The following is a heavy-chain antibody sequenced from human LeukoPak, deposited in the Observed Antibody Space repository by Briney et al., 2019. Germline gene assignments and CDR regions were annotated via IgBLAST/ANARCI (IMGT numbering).Heavy chain of an antibody. CDR2: IFYSGNT. CDR1: GGSISIGGYY. CDR3: ARDLSFDWFPYYFDY. D-gene: IGHD3-9*01. J-gene: IGHJ4*02. Sequence: SQTLSLTCTVSGGSISIGGYYWSWVRQPPGKGLEWLGSIFYSGNTHYNPSLKSPVTISIDTSKNQFSLKVSSVTAADTAIYYCARDLSFDWFPYYFDYWGQGILVIVSS. V-gene: IGHV4-39*07.